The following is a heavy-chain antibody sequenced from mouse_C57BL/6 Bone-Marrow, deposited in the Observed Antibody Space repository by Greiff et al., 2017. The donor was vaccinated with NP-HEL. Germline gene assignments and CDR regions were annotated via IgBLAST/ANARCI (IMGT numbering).Heavy chain of an antibody. Sequence: EVQGVESGGDLVKPGGSLKLSCAASGFTFSSYGMSWVRQTPDKRLAWVATISSGGSYTYYPDSVKGRFTISRDNAKNTLYLQMSSLKSEDTAMYYCARPSRFAYWGQGTLVTVSA. CDR3: ARPSRFAY. J-gene: IGHJ3*01. CDR2: ISSGGSYT. V-gene: IGHV5-6*01. CDR1: GFTFSSYG.